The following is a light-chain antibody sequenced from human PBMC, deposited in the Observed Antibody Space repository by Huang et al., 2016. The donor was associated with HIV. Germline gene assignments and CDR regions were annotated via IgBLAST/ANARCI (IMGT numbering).Light chain of an antibody. Sequence: AIQMTQSPVSLSASVGDRVTITCRASQDIGNDLGWYQQRLGKAPQLLVSSASHLQSGVPSRFTGSGSATHFSLTISGLQFEDFATYYCLQDHIYPWTFGQGTKVEI. J-gene: IGKJ1*01. CDR2: SAS. CDR1: QDIGND. V-gene: IGKV1-6*01. CDR3: LQDHIYPWT.